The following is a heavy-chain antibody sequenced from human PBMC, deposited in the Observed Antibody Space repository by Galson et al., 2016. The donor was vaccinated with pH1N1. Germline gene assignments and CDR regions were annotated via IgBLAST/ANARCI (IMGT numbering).Heavy chain of an antibody. V-gene: IGHV7-4-1*02. Sequence: SVKVSCKASGFTFSNHGINWVRQAPGQGLEWMGWINTKTGNPTYAQGFTGRFVFSLDTSVNTAYPQINSLKADDTAVYYCAIETPSPMPTVLRYFDWSRGLSALDMWGRGTLVTVSS. J-gene: IGHJ3*02. CDR3: AIETPSPMPTVLRYFDWSRGLSALDM. D-gene: IGHD3-9*01. CDR1: GFTFSNHG. CDR2: INTKTGNP.